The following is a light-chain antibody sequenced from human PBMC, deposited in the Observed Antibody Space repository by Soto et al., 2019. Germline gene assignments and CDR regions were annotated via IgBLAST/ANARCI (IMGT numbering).Light chain of an antibody. Sequence: QSALTQPDSVSGSPGQSVTISCPENSSDVGNYKYVSWYQQHPGKATKHMIYEVSNRPSGVSNRFSGSKSGNTASLTISGLQAEDETDYYCFSYTSSGTYVFGTGTKVTVL. CDR2: EVS. CDR3: FSYTSSGTYV. V-gene: IGLV2-14*01. J-gene: IGLJ1*01. CDR1: SSDVGNYKY.